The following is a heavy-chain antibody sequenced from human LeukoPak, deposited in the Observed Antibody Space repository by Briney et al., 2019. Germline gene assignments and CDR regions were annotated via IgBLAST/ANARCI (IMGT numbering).Heavy chain of an antibody. D-gene: IGHD2-15*01. CDR3: AKGYCSGGSCYKNY. V-gene: IGHV3-23*01. CDR1: GFTFSSYA. Sequence: PGGSLRLSCAASGFTFSSYAMSWVRQAQGKGLEWVSAISGSGGSTYYADSVKGRFTISRDNSKNTLYLQMNSLRAEDTAVYYCAKGYCSGGSCYKNYWGQGTLVTVSS. CDR2: ISGSGGST. J-gene: IGHJ4*02.